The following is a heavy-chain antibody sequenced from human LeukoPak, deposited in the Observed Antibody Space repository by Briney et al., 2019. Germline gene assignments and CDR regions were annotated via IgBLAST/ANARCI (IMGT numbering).Heavy chain of an antibody. CDR1: GFTFDDYA. Sequence: SLRLSCAASGFTFDDYAMHWVRQAPGKGLEWVANIKQDGGQIYYLESVKGRFTVSRDNAKNSLYLQMNSLRAEDTAVYYCARLGARQMLEYWGQGTLVTVSS. CDR2: IKQDGGQI. D-gene: IGHD4-17*01. V-gene: IGHV3-7*01. J-gene: IGHJ4*02. CDR3: ARLGARQMLEY.